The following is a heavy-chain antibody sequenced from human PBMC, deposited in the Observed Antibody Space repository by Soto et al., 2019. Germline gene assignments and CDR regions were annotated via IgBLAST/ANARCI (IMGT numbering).Heavy chain of an antibody. CDR3: AARHFWSGPWTHTRLDY. Sequence: ASETLSLTCAVSADSINISHWWHWVRQPPGKGLEWIGQISHSGSTNYNPSLTSRVTISVDKSKNHFSLKLTSVTAADTAVYYCAARHFWSGPWTHTRLDYWGQGTLVTVSS. V-gene: IGHV4-4*02. D-gene: IGHD3-3*02. CDR1: ADSINISHW. CDR2: ISHSGST. J-gene: IGHJ4*02.